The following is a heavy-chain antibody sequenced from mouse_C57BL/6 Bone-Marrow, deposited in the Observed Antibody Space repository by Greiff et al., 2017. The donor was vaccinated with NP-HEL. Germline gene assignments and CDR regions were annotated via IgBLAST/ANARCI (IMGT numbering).Heavy chain of an antibody. CDR1: GFTFSDFY. J-gene: IGHJ3*01. V-gene: IGHV7-1*01. D-gene: IGHD1-1*01. CDR3: ARDGTYYSFAY. CDR2: SRNKANDYTT. Sequence: EVQGVESGGGLVQSGRSLRLSCATSGFTFSDFYMEWVRQAPGKGLEWIAASRNKANDYTTEYSASVKGRFIVSRDTSQSILYLQMNALRAEDTAIYYCARDGTYYSFAYWGQGTLVTVSA.